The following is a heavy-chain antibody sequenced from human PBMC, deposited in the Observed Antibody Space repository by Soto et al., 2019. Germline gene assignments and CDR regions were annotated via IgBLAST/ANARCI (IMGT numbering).Heavy chain of an antibody. V-gene: IGHV3-30-3*01. Sequence: QVQLVESGGGVVQPGRSLRLSCAASGFTFSSYAIHWVRQAPGKGLEWVAVISYDGSNKYYADSVKGRFTISRDNSKNTLYLQMNSLRAEDTAVYYCARVRAIVVVPADMDYWGQATLVTVSS. CDR2: ISYDGSNK. D-gene: IGHD2-2*01. CDR1: GFTFSSYA. J-gene: IGHJ4*02. CDR3: ARVRAIVVVPADMDY.